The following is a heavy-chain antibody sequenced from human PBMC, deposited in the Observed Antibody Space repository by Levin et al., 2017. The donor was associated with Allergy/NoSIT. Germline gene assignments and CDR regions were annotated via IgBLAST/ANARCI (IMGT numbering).Heavy chain of an antibody. CDR3: ARLDSSGYLSG. D-gene: IGHD3-22*01. V-gene: IGHV4-59*08. CDR1: GGSISSYY. CDR2: KYYSGST. Sequence: PGGSLRLSCTVSGGSISSYYWSWIRQPPGKGLEWIGYKYYSGSTKYNPSLKSRVTISVDTSKNQFSLKLSSVTAADTAVYYCARLDSSGYLSGWGQGTLVTVSS. J-gene: IGHJ4*02.